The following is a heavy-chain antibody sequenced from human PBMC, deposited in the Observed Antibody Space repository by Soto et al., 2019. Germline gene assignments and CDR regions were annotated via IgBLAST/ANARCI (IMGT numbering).Heavy chain of an antibody. Sequence: SGTLALTCAVYGGSVSGYYWSWIRQPPGKGLEWIGEINHSGSTNYNPSLKSRVTISVDTSKNQFSLKLSSVTAADTAVYYCASGAGFWSGYPTDPFDYWGQGTLVTVSS. D-gene: IGHD3-3*01. CDR3: ASGAGFWSGYPTDPFDY. CDR1: GGSVSGYY. J-gene: IGHJ4*02. V-gene: IGHV4-34*01. CDR2: INHSGST.